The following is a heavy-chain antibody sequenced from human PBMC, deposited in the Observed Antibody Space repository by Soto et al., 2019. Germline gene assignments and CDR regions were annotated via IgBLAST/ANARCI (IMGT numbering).Heavy chain of an antibody. CDR3: ATEPRYCRGGSCSIMIDAFDI. V-gene: IGHV3-66*01. D-gene: IGHD2-15*01. CDR1: GFIVSDTY. J-gene: IGHJ3*02. Sequence: EVQLVESGGGLVQPGGSLRLSCTASGFIVSDTYMNWVRQAPGKGLEWVSVISNRGDTHYDDSVRGRFSLSRGIADNTMGLQRNNLSVEATAVYYCATEPRYCRGGSCSIMIDAFDIWGEGTMVTAAS. CDR2: ISNRGDT.